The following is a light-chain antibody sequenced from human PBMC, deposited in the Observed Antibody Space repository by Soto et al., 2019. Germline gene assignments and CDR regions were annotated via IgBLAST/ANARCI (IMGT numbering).Light chain of an antibody. V-gene: IGKV3-11*01. CDR1: QSVSSY. CDR2: DAS. CDR3: QQRSNWPLT. Sequence: GAKATNSCRASQSVSSYLAWYQQKPGQAPRLLIYDASNRATGIPARFSGSGSGTDFTLTISSLEPEDLAVYYCQQRSNWPLTFGGGTQVDIK. J-gene: IGKJ4*01.